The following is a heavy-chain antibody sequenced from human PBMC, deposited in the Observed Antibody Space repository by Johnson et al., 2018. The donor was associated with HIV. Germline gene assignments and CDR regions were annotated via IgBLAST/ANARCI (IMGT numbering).Heavy chain of an antibody. J-gene: IGHJ3*02. V-gene: IGHV3-20*04. Sequence: VQLVESGGGVVRPGGSLRLSCAASGFTFDDYGMSWVRQAPGKGLEWVSGINWNGGSTGYAESVKGRFTLSRDKAKNSLYLQMNSLRAEDTALYYCARDGSEWLVSIHAFDIWGQGTMVTVSS. D-gene: IGHD6-19*01. CDR3: ARDGSEWLVSIHAFDI. CDR2: INWNGGST. CDR1: GFTFDDYG.